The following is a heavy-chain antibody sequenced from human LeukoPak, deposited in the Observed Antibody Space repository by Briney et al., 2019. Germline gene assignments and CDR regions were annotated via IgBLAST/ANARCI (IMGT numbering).Heavy chain of an antibody. D-gene: IGHD1-26*01. Sequence: TSETLSLTCTVSGDSSSAYYWSWVRRPPGKGLEWIAFVHKTGSINYNPSLKSRATISMDTSNSQFSLHVNSVTAADTAVYYCTKYGGSPANYFDSWGPGTLVTVSP. CDR3: TKYGGSPANYFDS. CDR1: GDSSSAYY. CDR2: VHKTGSI. J-gene: IGHJ4*02. V-gene: IGHV4-59*08.